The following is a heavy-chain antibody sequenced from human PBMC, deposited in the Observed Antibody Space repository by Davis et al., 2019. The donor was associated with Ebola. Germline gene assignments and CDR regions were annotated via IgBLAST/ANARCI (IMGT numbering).Heavy chain of an antibody. CDR1: ENTFTSYW. CDR3: ASLRRTITGMDDGFDI. D-gene: IGHD1-20*01. CDR2: IYPGDSDT. Sequence: GESLKISCKDSENTFTSYWIAWVRQVPGKGPAWMGLIYPGDSDTRYSPSFRGQVTISADKSITTAYLKWSSLKASDTAMYYCASLRRTITGMDDGFDIWGQGTKVTVSS. J-gene: IGHJ3*02. V-gene: IGHV5-51*01.